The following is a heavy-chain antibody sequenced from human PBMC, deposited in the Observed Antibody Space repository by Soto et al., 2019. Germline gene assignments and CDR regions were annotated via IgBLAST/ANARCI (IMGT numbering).Heavy chain of an antibody. Sequence: QVQLQQSGPGLVKPSETLSLTCTVSSGPSRSHNWGWIRQPPGRGLEWIGYVYYTGRTSYNPSLKSRVTISADTSTNHISLTLSSVTAADTAVYYCVRQGIGDLHGLVDVWGQGTTVSVSS. CDR1: SGPSRSHN. CDR2: VYYTGRT. J-gene: IGHJ6*02. D-gene: IGHD3-10*01. V-gene: IGHV4-59*08. CDR3: VRQGIGDLHGLVDV.